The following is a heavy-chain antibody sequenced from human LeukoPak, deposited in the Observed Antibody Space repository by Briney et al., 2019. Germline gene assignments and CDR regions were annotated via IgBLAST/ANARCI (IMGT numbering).Heavy chain of an antibody. V-gene: IGHV3-33*01. CDR3: ARVPHRGVATIINVDY. D-gene: IGHD5-12*01. CDR1: GFTSSSYG. CDR2: IWYDGSNK. J-gene: IGHJ4*02. Sequence: PGGSLRLSCAASGFTSSSYGMHWVRQAPGKGLEWVAVIWYDGSNKYYADSVKGRFTISRDNSKNTLYLQMNSLRAEDTAVYYCARVPHRGVATIINVDYWGQGTLVTVSS.